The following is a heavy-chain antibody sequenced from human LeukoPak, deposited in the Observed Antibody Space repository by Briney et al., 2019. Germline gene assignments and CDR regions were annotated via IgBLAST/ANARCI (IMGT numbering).Heavy chain of an antibody. Sequence: ASVKVYCKASGYTFTSYGISWVRQAPGQGLEWMGWISAYNGNTNYAQKLQGRVTMTTDTSTSTAYMELRSLRSDDTAVYYCARRMHYGSGSYSGYYYGMDVWGQGTTVTVSS. CDR3: ARRMHYGSGSYSGYYYGMDV. V-gene: IGHV1-18*01. CDR1: GYTFTSYG. J-gene: IGHJ6*02. CDR2: ISAYNGNT. D-gene: IGHD3-10*01.